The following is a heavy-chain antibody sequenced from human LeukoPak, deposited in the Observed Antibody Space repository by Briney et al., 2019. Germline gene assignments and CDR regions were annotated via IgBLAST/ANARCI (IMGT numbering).Heavy chain of an antibody. Sequence: GGSLRLSCAASGFTFSNYAIHWVRQAPGRGLEWVAAISYDGNSQHYGAPVKGRFTISRGNSKNTVYLQINTLRTDDAAIYYCAKPYPTLTTSAVLDNWGQGTLVTVSS. CDR2: ISYDGNSQ. CDR1: GFTFSNYA. D-gene: IGHD1-1*01. V-gene: IGHV3-30*18. CDR3: AKPYPTLTTSAVLDN. J-gene: IGHJ4*02.